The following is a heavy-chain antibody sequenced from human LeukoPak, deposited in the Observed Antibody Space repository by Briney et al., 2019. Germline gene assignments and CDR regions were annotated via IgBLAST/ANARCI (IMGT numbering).Heavy chain of an antibody. CDR1: GFTFSSYG. J-gene: IGHJ4*02. CDR2: IRYDGSNK. CDR3: AKEFVSSSSPGY. D-gene: IGHD6-13*01. Sequence: GGSLRLSCAASGFTFSSYGMHWVRQAPGKGLEWVAFIRYDGSNKYYADSVKGRFTISRDNSKNTLYLQMNSLRAEDTAVYYCAKEFVSSSSPGYWGQGTLVTVSS. V-gene: IGHV3-30*02.